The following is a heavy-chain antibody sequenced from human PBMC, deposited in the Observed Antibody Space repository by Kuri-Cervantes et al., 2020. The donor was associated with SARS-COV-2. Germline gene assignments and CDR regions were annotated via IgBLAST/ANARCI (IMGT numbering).Heavy chain of an antibody. CDR3: ASQGVGAHRGQDY. CDR1: GFTFSSYA. Sequence: LSLTCAASGFTFSSYAMSWVRQAPGKGLEWVSAISGSGGSTYYADSVKGRFTISRDNSKNTLYLQMNSLRAEDTAVYYCASQGVGAHRGQDYWGQGTLVTVSS. V-gene: IGHV3-23*01. CDR2: ISGSGGST. J-gene: IGHJ4*02. D-gene: IGHD1-26*01.